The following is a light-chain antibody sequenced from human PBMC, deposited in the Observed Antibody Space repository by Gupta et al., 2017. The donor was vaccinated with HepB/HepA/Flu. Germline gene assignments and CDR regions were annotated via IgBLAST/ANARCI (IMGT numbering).Light chain of an antibody. V-gene: IGKV2-30*01. CDR2: KVS. CDR3: RQGEHWPPT. J-gene: IGKJ1*01. CDR1: QSLVYSDGNTY. Sequence: DVVMTRSPLSLPVTLGQPASISCRSSQSLVYSDGNTYLNWFQQRPGQSPRRLIYKVSNRDSGVPDRFSGSVSGTDFTLKISRVEAEDVGVYYCRQGEHWPPTFGQGTKVEIK.